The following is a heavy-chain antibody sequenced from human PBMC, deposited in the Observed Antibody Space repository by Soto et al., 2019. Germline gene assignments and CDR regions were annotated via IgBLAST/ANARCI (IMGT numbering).Heavy chain of an antibody. V-gene: IGHV4-34*01. CDR1: CGSFSGYY. J-gene: IGHJ5*02. CDR3: ARGRFVSSSWVWDSNRFDP. CDR2: INHSGST. Sequence: SETLSRTCAVYCGSFSGYYWSCIRQPPGKWLEWIVEINHSGSTNYIPSLKSRVTISVDTSKIQFSLKLSSVTAADTDVYYCARGRFVSSSWVWDSNRFDPWGQGTLVTVSS. D-gene: IGHD6-13*01.